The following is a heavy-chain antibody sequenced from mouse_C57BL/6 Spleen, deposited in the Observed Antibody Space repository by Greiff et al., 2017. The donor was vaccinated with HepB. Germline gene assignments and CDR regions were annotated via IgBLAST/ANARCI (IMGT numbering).Heavy chain of an antibody. D-gene: IGHD2-1*01. CDR1: GFTFSDYG. V-gene: IGHV5-17*01. J-gene: IGHJ4*01. CDR2: ISSGSSTI. CDR3: AIYFYYYAMDY. Sequence: EVMLVESGGGLVKPGGSLKLSCAASGFTFSDYGMHWVRQAPEKGLEWVAYISSGSSTIYYADTVKGRFTISRDNAKNTLFLQMTSLRSEDTAMYYCAIYFYYYAMDYWGQGTSVTVSS.